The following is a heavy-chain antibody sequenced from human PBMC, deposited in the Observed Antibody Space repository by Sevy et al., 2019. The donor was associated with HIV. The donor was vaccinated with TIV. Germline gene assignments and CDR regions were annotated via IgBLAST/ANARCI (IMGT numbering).Heavy chain of an antibody. CDR2: IRWNGGSV. CDR1: GFTFDEHA. J-gene: IGHJ6*02. CDR3: AKSKVASVYHYYGMDV. V-gene: IGHV3-9*01. Sequence: SLKISCRTFGFTFDEHAMHWVRQVPGKGLEWVSGIRWNGGSVACADSVKGRFTISRDNTKSSLSLQMNGLRPEDTAVYYCAKSKVASVYHYYGMDVWGHGTTVTVSS.